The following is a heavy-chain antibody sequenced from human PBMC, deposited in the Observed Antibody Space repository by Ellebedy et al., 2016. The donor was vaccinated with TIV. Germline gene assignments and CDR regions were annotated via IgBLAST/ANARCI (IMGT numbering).Heavy chain of an antibody. D-gene: IGHD6-25*01. J-gene: IGHJ4*02. CDR2: IYWNDAK. CDR1: GFSLSTSGVA. CDR3: AHLAPTGYYYYDY. Sequence: SGPTLVKPTQTLTLTCTFSGFSLSTSGVAVGWIRQPPGKGLEWLTHIYWNDAKYYSSSLKTRLTITKDTSKNLVVLTMTNMDPVDTATYYCAHLAPTGYYYYDYWGQGALVTVAS. V-gene: IGHV2-5*01.